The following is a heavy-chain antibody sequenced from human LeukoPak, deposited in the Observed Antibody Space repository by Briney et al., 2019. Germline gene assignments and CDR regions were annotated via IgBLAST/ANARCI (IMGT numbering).Heavy chain of an antibody. J-gene: IGHJ4*02. CDR1: GFTFSSYG. Sequence: QPGGSLRLSYAASGFTFSSYGMHWVRQAPGKGLEWVAVISYDGSNKYYAGSVKGRFTISRDNSKNTLYLQMNSLRAEDTAVYYCAKGYSSGWYALDYWGQGTLVTVSS. D-gene: IGHD6-19*01. V-gene: IGHV3-30*18. CDR3: AKGYSSGWYALDY. CDR2: ISYDGSNK.